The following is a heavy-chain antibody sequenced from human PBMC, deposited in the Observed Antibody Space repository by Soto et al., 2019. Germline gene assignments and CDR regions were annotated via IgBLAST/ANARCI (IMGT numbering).Heavy chain of an antibody. CDR2: ISSSATII. Sequence: ESGGGLVKPGGSLRLSCEASGFTLSDYYMTWIRQAPGKGLEWISYISSSATIIYYADSVKGRFTISRDNAKTSLYLQMNSLRADDTAVYYCARAVKQWLVGGDYYYYYMDGWGKGTTVTVSS. V-gene: IGHV3-11*01. D-gene: IGHD6-19*01. CDR3: ARAVKQWLVGGDYYYYYMDG. J-gene: IGHJ6*03. CDR1: GFTLSDYY.